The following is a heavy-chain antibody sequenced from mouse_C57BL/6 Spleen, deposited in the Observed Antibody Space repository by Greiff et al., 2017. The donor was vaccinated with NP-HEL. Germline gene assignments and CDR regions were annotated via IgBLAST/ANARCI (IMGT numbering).Heavy chain of an antibody. Sequence: QVQLQQPGTELVKPGASVKLSCKASGYTFTSYWMHWVKQRPGQGLEWIGNINPSNGGTNYNEKFKSKATLTVDKSSSTAYMQLSSLTSEDSAVYYCARSSSYGSSYRSYWYFDVWGTGTTVTVSS. J-gene: IGHJ1*03. CDR2: INPSNGGT. CDR1: GYTFTSYW. CDR3: ARSSSYGSSYRSYWYFDV. D-gene: IGHD1-1*01. V-gene: IGHV1-53*01.